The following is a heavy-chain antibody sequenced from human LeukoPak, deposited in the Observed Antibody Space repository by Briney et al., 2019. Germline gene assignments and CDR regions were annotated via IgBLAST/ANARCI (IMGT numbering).Heavy chain of an antibody. CDR3: ASSRLKRRGYSYGYGTTGICQN. CDR2: IDYSGAT. D-gene: IGHD5-18*01. V-gene: IGHV4-39*01. CDR1: GGSISGSTYY. Sequence: PSETLSLTCTVSGGSISGSTYYWGWIRQSPGKGLEWIGSIDYSGATFYNPSLKSRVTTSVDTSKNQFSVHLNSVTAADTAVYYCASSRLKRRGYSYGYGTTGICQNWGQGTLVTVSS. J-gene: IGHJ4*02.